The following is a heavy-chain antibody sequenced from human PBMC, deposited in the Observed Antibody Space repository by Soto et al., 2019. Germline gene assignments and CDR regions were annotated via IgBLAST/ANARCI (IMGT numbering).Heavy chain of an antibody. CDR2: ISSNSAYI. V-gene: IGHV3-21*01. CDR3: TRDASRDSSARGWFDP. Sequence: GGSLRLSCAASGFTFRSFTMNWVRQAPGKGLEWVSTISSNSAYIYYTDALRGRFTIPRDNAKNSLHLQMNSLRAEDTAVYYCTRDASRDSSARGWFDPWGPGTLVTVP. D-gene: IGHD6-13*01. J-gene: IGHJ5*02. CDR1: GFTFRSFT.